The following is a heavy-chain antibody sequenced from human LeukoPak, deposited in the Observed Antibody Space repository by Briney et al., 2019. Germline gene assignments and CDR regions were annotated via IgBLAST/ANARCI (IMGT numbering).Heavy chain of an antibody. D-gene: IGHD1-26*01. J-gene: IGHJ4*02. CDR1: GGSISSYY. CDR2: IYYSGST. Sequence: SETLSLTCTVSGGSISSYYWSWIRQPPGKGVEGIGYIYYSGSTNYIPSLKSRVTISVDTSKNQFSLKLSSVTAADTAVYYCARVGARGPVFDYWGQGTLVTVSS. CDR3: ARVGARGPVFDY. V-gene: IGHV4-59*01.